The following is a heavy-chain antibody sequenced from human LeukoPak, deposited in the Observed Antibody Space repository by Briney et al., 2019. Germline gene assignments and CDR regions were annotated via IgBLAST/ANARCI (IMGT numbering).Heavy chain of an antibody. D-gene: IGHD4-17*01. CDR2: INWDGGST. CDR1: GFTFDDYA. V-gene: IGHV3-20*04. CDR3: ARDIDNGDYVVY. J-gene: IGHJ4*02. Sequence: PGGSLRLSCAASGFTFDDYAMMWVRQVPGRGLAWVSGINWDGGSTDYADSVKGRFTISRDNSKNTLYLQMNSLRAEDTAVYYCARDIDNGDYVVYWGQGTLVTVSS.